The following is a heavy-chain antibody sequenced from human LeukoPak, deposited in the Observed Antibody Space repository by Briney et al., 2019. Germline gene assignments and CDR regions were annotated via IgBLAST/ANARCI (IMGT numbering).Heavy chain of an antibody. CDR3: ARGSPYYGDYYTPKGADPMWYFDL. J-gene: IGHJ2*01. V-gene: IGHV4-61*01. CDR1: GGSFSSNSYY. D-gene: IGHD4-17*01. Sequence: SETLSLTCTVSGGSFSSNSYYWGWIRQPPGKGLEWIGYIYYSGSTNYSPSLKSRVTISVDTSKNQFSLKLSSVTAADTAVYYCARGSPYYGDYYTPKGADPMWYFDLWGRGTLVTVSS. CDR2: IYYSGST.